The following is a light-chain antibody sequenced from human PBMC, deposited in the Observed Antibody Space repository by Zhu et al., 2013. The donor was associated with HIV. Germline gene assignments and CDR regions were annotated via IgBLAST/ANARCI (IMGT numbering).Light chain of an antibody. CDR3: TSYTSSTTLI. CDR2: EVS. J-gene: IGLJ2*01. V-gene: IGLV2-14*01. Sequence: QSALTQTASVSGSPGQSITISCTGTNSDVGGYNYVSWYQQHPGKAPKLMIYEVSNRPSGVSDRFSGSKSGNTASLTISGLQAEDEAHYYCTSYTSSTTLIFGGGTKVTVL. CDR1: NSDVGGYNY.